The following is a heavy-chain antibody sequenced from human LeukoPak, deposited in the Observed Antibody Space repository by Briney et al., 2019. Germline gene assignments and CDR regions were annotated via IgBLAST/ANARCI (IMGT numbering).Heavy chain of an antibody. D-gene: IGHD5-24*01. CDR2: IKTVTDGGTT. J-gene: IGHJ6*02. Sequence: PGGSLRLSCAASNFTFSNAWMNWVRQAPGKGLEWVGRIKTVTDGGTTDYAAPVKGRFIISRDDSKNTLFLRMNSLKTEDTAVYYCSTDPWHGMDVWGQGTTVTVSS. V-gene: IGHV3-15*07. CDR1: NFTFSNAW. CDR3: STDPWHGMDV.